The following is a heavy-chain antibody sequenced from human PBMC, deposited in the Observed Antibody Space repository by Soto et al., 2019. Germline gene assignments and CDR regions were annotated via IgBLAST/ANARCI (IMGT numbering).Heavy chain of an antibody. D-gene: IGHD2-8*01. CDR1: GFTFSSYW. V-gene: IGHV3-7*03. CDR2: IKQDGSEK. J-gene: IGHJ5*02. CDR3: ARHLGYCTNGVCYTPDNWFDP. Sequence: PGGSLRLSCAASGFTFSSYWMSWVRQAPGKGLEWVANIKQDGSEKYYVDSVKGRFTISRDNAKNSLYLQMNSLRAEDTAVYYCARHLGYCTNGVCYTPDNWFDPWGQGTLVTVSS.